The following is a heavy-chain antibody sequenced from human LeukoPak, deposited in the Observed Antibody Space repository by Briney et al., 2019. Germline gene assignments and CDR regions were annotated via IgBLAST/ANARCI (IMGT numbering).Heavy chain of an antibody. CDR3: ARDLSSSPWEVGGY. CDR1: GYTFTSYN. CDR2: ISAYNGNT. J-gene: IGHJ4*02. V-gene: IGHV1-18*01. D-gene: IGHD6-6*01. Sequence: GASVKVSCKASGYTFTSYNINWVRQAPGQGLEWMGWISAYNGNTNYAQKLQGRVTMTTDTSTSTAYMELSSLRSEDTAVYYCARDLSSSPWEVGGYWGQGTLVTVSS.